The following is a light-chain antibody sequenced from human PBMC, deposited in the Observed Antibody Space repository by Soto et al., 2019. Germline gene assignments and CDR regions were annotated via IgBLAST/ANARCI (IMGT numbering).Light chain of an antibody. CDR2: AAS. J-gene: IGKJ3*01. CDR3: QQYVLGLT. Sequence: EIVLTQSPGTLSLSQGERATLSCRTSQSISSSYLAWYQQKPGQAPRLLIYAASSRATGVPDRFSGSGSGTDFTLTVSRLEPEDFAVYYCQQYVLGLTFGPGTKVDI. CDR1: QSISSSY. V-gene: IGKV3-20*01.